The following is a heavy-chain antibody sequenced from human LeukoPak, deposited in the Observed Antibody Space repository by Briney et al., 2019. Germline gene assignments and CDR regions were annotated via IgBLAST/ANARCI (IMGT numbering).Heavy chain of an antibody. Sequence: SETLSLTCSVAGASITSDYWSWIRQPPGKGLEWIGYVHHSGTTKYNPSLNSRVTISVDTSKNQFSLKLSSVTAADTAVYYCAAYDSSGLSAFDIWGQGTMVTVSS. CDR2: VHHSGTT. D-gene: IGHD3-22*01. CDR1: GASITSDY. J-gene: IGHJ3*02. CDR3: AAYDSSGLSAFDI. V-gene: IGHV4-4*08.